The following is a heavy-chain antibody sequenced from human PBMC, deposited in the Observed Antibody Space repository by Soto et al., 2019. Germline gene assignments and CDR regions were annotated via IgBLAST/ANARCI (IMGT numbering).Heavy chain of an antibody. CDR2: IYYSGST. Sequence: QLQLQESGPGLVKPSETLSLTCTVSGGSISSSSYYWGWIRQPPGKGLEWIGSIYYSGSTYYNPSLKSRVTISVVTSKNQFSLKLSSVTAADTAVYYCARQGLYYYDSSGYYPYYFDYWGQGTLVTVSS. D-gene: IGHD3-22*01. CDR1: GGSISSSSYY. CDR3: ARQGLYYYDSSGYYPYYFDY. J-gene: IGHJ4*02. V-gene: IGHV4-39*01.